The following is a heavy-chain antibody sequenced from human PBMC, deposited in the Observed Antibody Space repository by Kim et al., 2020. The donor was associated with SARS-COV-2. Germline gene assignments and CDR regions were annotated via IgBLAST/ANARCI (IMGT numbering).Heavy chain of an antibody. Sequence: GGSLRLFCAASGFTFSSYAMSWVRQAPGKGLERVSAISGSGGSTYYADSVKGRFTISRDNTKNTLYLQMNSLRAEDTAVYYCAKSAALGRFGELLCFMGCYHCDVDIWDQETTDTVTS. CDR1: GFTFSSYA. J-gene: IGHJ6*02. D-gene: IGHD3-10*01. CDR2: ISGSGGST. CDR3: AKSAALGRFGELLCFMGCYHCDVDI. V-gene: IGHV3-23*01.